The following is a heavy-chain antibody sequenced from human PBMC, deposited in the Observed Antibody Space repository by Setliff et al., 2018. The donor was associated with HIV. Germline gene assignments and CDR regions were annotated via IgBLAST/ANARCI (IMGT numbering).Heavy chain of an antibody. CDR2: IFYSGSS. J-gene: IGHJ6*03. Sequence: SETLSLTCTVSGGSISSATHYWGWIRQPPGKGLAWIGSIFYSGSSHYNPSLKSRAIISVDTSKNQFSLRLSSVTAADTAVYYCARLHPGGYDPYYYNYYMDVWGRGTTVT. CDR3: ARLHPGGYDPYYYNYYMDV. CDR1: GGSISSATHY. D-gene: IGHD5-12*01. V-gene: IGHV4-39*01.